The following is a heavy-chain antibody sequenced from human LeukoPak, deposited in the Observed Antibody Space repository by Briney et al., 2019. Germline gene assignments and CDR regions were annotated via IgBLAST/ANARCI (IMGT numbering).Heavy chain of an antibody. D-gene: IGHD6-19*01. Sequence: PGGSLRLSCAASGFTFSSYGMHWVRQAPGKGLEWVAVISYDGSNKYYADSVKGRFTISRDNSKNTLYLQMNSLRAEDTAVYYCAKGLKQWLVVAGYWGQGTLVTVSS. CDR3: AKGLKQWLVVAGY. V-gene: IGHV3-30*18. CDR1: GFTFSSYG. J-gene: IGHJ4*02. CDR2: ISYDGSNK.